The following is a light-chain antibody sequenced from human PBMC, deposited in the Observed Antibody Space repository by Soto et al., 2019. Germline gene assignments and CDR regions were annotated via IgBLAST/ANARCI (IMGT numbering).Light chain of an antibody. V-gene: IGKV3-20*01. CDR3: QQYGNAPIS. J-gene: IGKJ5*01. CDR1: QSVSSS. Sequence: EIVLTQSPATLSFSPGERATLSCRASQSVSSSLAWYQQKPGQAPRLLIYGASNGAAGIPARFSGSGSGTDFTLTINRLEPEDFAVYYCQQYGNAPISFGQGTRLEIK. CDR2: GAS.